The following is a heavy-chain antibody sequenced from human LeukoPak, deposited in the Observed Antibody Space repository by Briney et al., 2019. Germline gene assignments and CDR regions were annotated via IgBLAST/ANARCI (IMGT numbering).Heavy chain of an antibody. J-gene: IGHJ6*02. CDR3: AKGSPGSSSGYDYYYYGMDV. D-gene: IGHD6-6*01. CDR1: GFIFSSYA. Sequence: GGSLRLSCAASGFIFSSYAMSWVRQAPGKGLEWVSAMSGSGGSTYYADSVKGRFTISRDNSENTLYLQMNSLRAEDTAVYYCAKGSPGSSSGYDYYYYGMDVWGQGTTVTVSS. CDR2: MSGSGGST. V-gene: IGHV3-23*01.